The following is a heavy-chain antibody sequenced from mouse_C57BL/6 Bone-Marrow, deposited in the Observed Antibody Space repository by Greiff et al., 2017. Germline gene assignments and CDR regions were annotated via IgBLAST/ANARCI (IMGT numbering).Heavy chain of an antibody. CDR3: ARRGIYYDYDDAMDY. V-gene: IGHV1-69*01. CDR1: GYTFTSYW. CDR2: IDPSDSYT. D-gene: IGHD2-4*01. J-gene: IGHJ4*01. Sequence: QVQLQQPGAELVMPGASVKLSCKASGYTFTSYWMHWVKQRPGQGLEWIGEIDPSDSYTNYNQKFKGKSTLTVDQSSSTAYMQLSSLTSEDSAVYYWARRGIYYDYDDAMDYWGQGTSVTVSS.